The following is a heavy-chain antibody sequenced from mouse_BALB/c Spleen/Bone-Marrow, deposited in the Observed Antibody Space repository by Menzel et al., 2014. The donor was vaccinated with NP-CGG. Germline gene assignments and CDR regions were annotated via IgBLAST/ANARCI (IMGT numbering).Heavy chain of an antibody. CDR1: GFTFSNFG. Sequence: DVMLVESGGGLVQPGGSRKLSCAASGFTFSNFGMHWFRQSPEKGLEWVAFVSTGSTIIYYADTVKGRFTISGDNPENTLFLQMTSLRSEDTAIYYCARSHFYGNYFDYWGQGTTLTVSS. CDR2: VSTGSTII. V-gene: IGHV5-17*02. CDR3: ARSHFYGNYFDY. D-gene: IGHD2-1*01. J-gene: IGHJ2*01.